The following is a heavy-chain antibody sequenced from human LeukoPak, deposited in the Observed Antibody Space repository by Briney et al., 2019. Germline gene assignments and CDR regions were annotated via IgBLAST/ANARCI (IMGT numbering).Heavy chain of an antibody. V-gene: IGHV1-58*02. CDR2: IVVGSGNT. Sequence: GTSVKVSCKASGFTFTSSAMQWVRQARGQRLEWTGWIVVGSGNTNYAQKFQERVTITRDMSTSTAYMELSSLRSEDTAVYYCAAAPYYYDSSGYYPFDYWGQGTLVTVSS. CDR3: AAAPYYYDSSGYYPFDY. CDR1: GFTFTSSA. D-gene: IGHD3-22*01. J-gene: IGHJ4*02.